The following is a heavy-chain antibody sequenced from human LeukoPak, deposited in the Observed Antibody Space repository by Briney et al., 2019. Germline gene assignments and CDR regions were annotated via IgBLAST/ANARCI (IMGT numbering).Heavy chain of an antibody. Sequence: ASVKVSCKASGGTFSSYAISWVRQAPGQGLEWMGGIIPIFGTANYAQKFQVRVTITADESTSTAYMGLSSLRSEDTAVYYCARGTFSGSYRIPFDYWGQGTLVTVSS. CDR1: GGTFSSYA. CDR2: IIPIFGTA. V-gene: IGHV1-69*13. J-gene: IGHJ4*02. CDR3: ARGTFSGSYRIPFDY. D-gene: IGHD3-16*02.